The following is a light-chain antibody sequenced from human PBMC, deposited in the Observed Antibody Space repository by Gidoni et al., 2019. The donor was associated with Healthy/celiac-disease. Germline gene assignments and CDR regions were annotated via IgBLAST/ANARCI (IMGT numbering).Light chain of an antibody. CDR2: AAS. J-gene: IGKJ2*01. Sequence: DIKMTQSPSSLSASVGDRVTITCRASQSISSYLNWYQQKPGQAPKLLIYAASSLQSGVPSRFSVSVSGTDFTLTISSLQPEDFATYYCQQSYSTPRNTFGQGTKLEIK. CDR1: QSISSY. V-gene: IGKV1-39*01. CDR3: QQSYSTPRNT.